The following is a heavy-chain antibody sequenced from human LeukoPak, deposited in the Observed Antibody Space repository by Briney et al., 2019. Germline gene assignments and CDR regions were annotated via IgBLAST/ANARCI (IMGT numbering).Heavy chain of an antibody. CDR3: ARDRAGGGYDY. D-gene: IGHD3-16*01. Sequence: GGSLRLSCVASGLSFSSSWMTWVRQAPGKGLEWVAIINADGSSRGHADSVKDRFTIPRDNAKHSLYLQMNSLRVEDTAVYSCARDRAGGGYDYWGQGTLVTVSS. CDR2: INADGSSR. CDR1: GLSFSSSW. V-gene: IGHV3-7*01. J-gene: IGHJ4*02.